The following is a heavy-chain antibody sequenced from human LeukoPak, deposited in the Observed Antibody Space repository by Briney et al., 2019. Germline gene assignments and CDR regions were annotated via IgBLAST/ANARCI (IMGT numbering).Heavy chain of an antibody. D-gene: IGHD4-17*01. J-gene: IGHJ5*01. CDR1: GGSITRGTSY. V-gene: IGHV4-61*02. CDR2: IYYSGSA. CDR3: ARGDDDGDHRGLHWFDS. Sequence: PSQTLPLTCTVSGGSITRGTSYWSWVRQPGGKTLEWIGRIYYSGSANYNPSLGSRVTISVDTSKNQFFLKLNPVTAADTAVYYCARGDDDGDHRGLHWFDSWGQGTQVTVSS.